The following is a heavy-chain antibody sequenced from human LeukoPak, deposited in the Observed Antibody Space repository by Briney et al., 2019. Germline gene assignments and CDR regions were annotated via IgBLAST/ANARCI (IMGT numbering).Heavy chain of an antibody. CDR3: ASFYGDYFYYYYYMDV. CDR1: GYSISSGYY. Sequence: PSETLSLTCAVSGYSISSGYYWGWIRQPPGKGLEWIGSIYHSGSTYYNPSLKRRDTISVDTSKNQFSLKLSSVTAADTAVYYCASFYGDYFYYYYYMDVWGKGTTVTVSS. J-gene: IGHJ6*03. CDR2: IYHSGST. V-gene: IGHV4-38-2*01. D-gene: IGHD4-17*01.